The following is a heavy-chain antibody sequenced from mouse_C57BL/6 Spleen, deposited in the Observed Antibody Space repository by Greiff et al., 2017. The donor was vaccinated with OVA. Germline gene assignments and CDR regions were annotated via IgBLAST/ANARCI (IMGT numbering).Heavy chain of an antibody. CDR2: IDPSDSYT. V-gene: IGHV1-69*01. J-gene: IGHJ4*01. Sequence: QVQLQQPGAELVMPGASVKLSCKASGYTFTSYWMHWVKQRPGQGLEWIGEIDPSDSYTNYNQKFKGKSTLTVDKSSSTAYMQLSSLTSEDSAVYYCARYSRDAMDYWGQGTSVTVSS. CDR3: ARYSRDAMDY. D-gene: IGHD2-5*01. CDR1: GYTFTSYW.